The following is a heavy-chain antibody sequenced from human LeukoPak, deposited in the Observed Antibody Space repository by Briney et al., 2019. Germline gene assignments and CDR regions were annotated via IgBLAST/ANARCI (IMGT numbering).Heavy chain of an antibody. D-gene: IGHD4-23*01. CDR2: ISSSGSTI. V-gene: IGHV3-11*01. CDR3: AGPSGGNSDYFDY. CDR1: GFTFSDYY. Sequence: GGSLRLSCAASGFTFSDYYMSWIRQAPGKGLEWVSYISSSGSTIYYADSVKGRFTISRDNAKNSLYLQMNSLRAEEKAVYYCAGPSGGNSDYFDYWGQGTLVTVSS. J-gene: IGHJ4*02.